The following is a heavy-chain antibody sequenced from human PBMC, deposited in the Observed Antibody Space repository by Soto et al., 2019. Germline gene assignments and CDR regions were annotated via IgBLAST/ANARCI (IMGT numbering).Heavy chain of an antibody. CDR2: IYWDDDK. J-gene: IGHJ4*02. CDR3: ARQYGATAIDY. Sequence: QITLKESGSTLVKPTQTLTLTCTFSGFSLSTSGVGVGWIRQPPGKALEWLALIYWDDDKRYSPSLKSRLTITKDTSKNQVVLTMTNMDPVDTATYYCARQYGATAIDYWGQGTLVTVSS. D-gene: IGHD4-17*01. CDR1: GFSLSTSGVG. V-gene: IGHV2-5*02.